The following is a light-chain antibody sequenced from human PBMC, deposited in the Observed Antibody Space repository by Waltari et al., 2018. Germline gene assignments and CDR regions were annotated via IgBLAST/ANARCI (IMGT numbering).Light chain of an antibody. J-gene: IGKJ4*02. Sequence: DIVMTQSPDSLAVSLGERATINCKSSQDVRQNFLAWYQQKPRQPPKLLIYWASNRESGVPDRFSASKSGTSAALAITGLQSEDEADYYCAVWDDSLGGVFGGGTK. CDR1: QDVRQNF. V-gene: IGKV4-1*01. CDR2: WAS. CDR3: AVWDDSLGGV.